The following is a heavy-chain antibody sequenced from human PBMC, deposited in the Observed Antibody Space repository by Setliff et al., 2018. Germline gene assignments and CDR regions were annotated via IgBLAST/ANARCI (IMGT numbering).Heavy chain of an antibody. D-gene: IGHD1-7*01. J-gene: IGHJ4*02. CDR3: ARDEDRDEMEIQGY. V-gene: IGHV1-18*01. CDR2: ISTSNGNT. CDR1: GYTFTTYA. Sequence: ASVKVSCKASGYTFTTYAISWVRQAPGQGLEWMGWISTSNGNTNYAQNLQGRVTMTTDTSTSTAYMELRSQRSDDTAVYYCARDEDRDEMEIQGYWGQGTRVTVSS.